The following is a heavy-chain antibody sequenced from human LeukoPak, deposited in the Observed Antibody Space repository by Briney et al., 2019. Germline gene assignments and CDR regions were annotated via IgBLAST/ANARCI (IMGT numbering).Heavy chain of an antibody. V-gene: IGHV4-59*08. D-gene: IGHD3-9*01. J-gene: IGHJ4*02. Sequence: PSETLSLTCTVAGGSISSYYWSWIRQPPGKGLGWIGYIYYSGSTNYNPSLKSRVTISVDTSKNQFSLKLSSVTAADTAVYYCASSYYDILSLDYWGQGTLVTVSS. CDR3: ASSYYDILSLDY. CDR2: IYYSGST. CDR1: GGSISSYY.